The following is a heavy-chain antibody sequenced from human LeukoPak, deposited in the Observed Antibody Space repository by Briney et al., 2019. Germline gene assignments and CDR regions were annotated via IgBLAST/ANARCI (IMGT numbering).Heavy chain of an antibody. CDR1: GYTFTSYG. D-gene: IGHD6-19*01. V-gene: IGHV1-18*01. Sequence: GASVKVSCKASGYTFTSYGISWVRQAPGQGLEWMGWISAYNGNTNYAQKLQGRVTMTTDTSTSTVYMELRSLRSDDTAVYYCARDRIEQWPDYWGQGTLVTVSS. CDR2: ISAYNGNT. J-gene: IGHJ4*02. CDR3: ARDRIEQWPDY.